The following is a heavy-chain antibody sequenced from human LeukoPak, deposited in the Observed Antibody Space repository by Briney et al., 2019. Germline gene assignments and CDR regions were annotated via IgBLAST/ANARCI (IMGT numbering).Heavy chain of an antibody. D-gene: IGHD3-10*01. Sequence: VKVSCKASGGTLSNYAISWVRQAPGQGLEWMGRIIPFLDVADYAQKFQGRVTMTRDTSTSTVYMELSSLRSEDTAVYYCAREDYYGSGDTSYWGQGTLVTVSS. CDR3: AREDYYGSGDTSY. CDR1: GGTLSNYA. V-gene: IGHV1-69*10. J-gene: IGHJ4*02. CDR2: IIPFLDVA.